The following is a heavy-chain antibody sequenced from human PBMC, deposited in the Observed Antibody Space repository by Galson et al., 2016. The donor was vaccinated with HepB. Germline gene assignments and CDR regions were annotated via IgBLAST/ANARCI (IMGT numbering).Heavy chain of an antibody. CDR2: VSSDETNK. D-gene: IGHD4-23*01. Sequence: SLRLSCAASGFSFSSYGMHWVRQPPGKGLEWVALVSSDETNKFYADSVKGRFTISRDNCKNMLYLQMHSLRTEDTALYYCASDHGGNPGSDYWGQGTLVTVSS. J-gene: IGHJ4*02. CDR3: ASDHGGNPGSDY. CDR1: GFSFSSYG. V-gene: IGHV3-30*03.